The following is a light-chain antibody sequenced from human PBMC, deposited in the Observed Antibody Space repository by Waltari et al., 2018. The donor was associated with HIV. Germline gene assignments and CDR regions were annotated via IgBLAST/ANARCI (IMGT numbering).Light chain of an antibody. CDR2: KDK. CDR3: QSADSSETLGV. J-gene: IGLJ3*02. CDR1: EFPDHY. V-gene: IGLV3-25*03. Sequence: YELTQPPSVSVSPGQTATIICSADEFPDHYVHWYQQRPGQAPVLVIYKDKERPSGIPERFSGSSSGTTATLTISGVLEEDEADYYCQSADSSETLGVFGGGTKLTVL.